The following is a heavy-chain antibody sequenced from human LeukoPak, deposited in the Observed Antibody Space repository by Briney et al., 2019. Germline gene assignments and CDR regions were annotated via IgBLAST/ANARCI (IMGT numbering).Heavy chain of an antibody. CDR3: ARDHGGNSAVFDY. D-gene: IGHD4-23*01. CDR2: TYHSGNT. V-gene: IGHV4-38-2*02. CDR1: GYSISSGYY. J-gene: IGHJ4*02. Sequence: PSETLSLTCSVSGYSISSGYYWGWIRQPPGKGLEWIGSTYHSGNTYYNPSLKSRVTISVDKSMNQFSLKLSSVTAADTAVYYCARDHGGNSAVFDYWGQGTLVTVSS.